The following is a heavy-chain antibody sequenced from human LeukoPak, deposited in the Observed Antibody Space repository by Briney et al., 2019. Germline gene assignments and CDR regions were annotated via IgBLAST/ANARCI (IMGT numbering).Heavy chain of an antibody. CDR3: ARDSYGNSGYYYVSDY. D-gene: IGHD3-22*01. J-gene: IGHJ4*02. V-gene: IGHV3-48*02. CDR1: GFTFSSYS. CDR2: ISSSSTTI. Sequence: GGSLRLSCAASGFTFSSYSLSWVRQAPRKGLEWVSYISSSSTTIYYADSVKGRFTISRDNAKNSLYLQTNSLRDEDTAVYYCARDSYGNSGYYYVSDYWGQGTLVTVSS.